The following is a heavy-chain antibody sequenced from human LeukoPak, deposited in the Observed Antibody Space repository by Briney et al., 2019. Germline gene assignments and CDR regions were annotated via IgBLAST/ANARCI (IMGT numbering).Heavy chain of an antibody. D-gene: IGHD3-9*01. J-gene: IGHJ2*01. Sequence: GGSLRLSCAASGFAFSSYWMSWVRQAPGKGLEWVANIKQDGSEKYYVDSVKGRFTISRDNAKNSLYLQMNGLRAEDTAVYYCAATLRYFDWLLPGWWYFDLWGRGTLVTVSS. V-gene: IGHV3-7*01. CDR3: AATLRYFDWLLPGWWYFDL. CDR2: IKQDGSEK. CDR1: GFAFSSYW.